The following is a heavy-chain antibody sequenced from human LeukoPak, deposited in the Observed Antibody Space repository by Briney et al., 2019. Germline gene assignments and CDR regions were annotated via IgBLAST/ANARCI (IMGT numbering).Heavy chain of an antibody. D-gene: IGHD3-9*01. CDR1: GGSISSYY. V-gene: IGHV4-59*01. CDR2: IYYSGST. Sequence: PSETLSLTCTVSGGSISSYYWSWIRQPPGKGLEWIGYIYYSGSTNYNPSLTSRVTISVDTSKNQFSLKLSSVTAADTAVYYCARVSYYDILTGYYIRRNYYFDYWGQGTLVIVSS. CDR3: ARVSYYDILTGYYIRRNYYFDY. J-gene: IGHJ4*02.